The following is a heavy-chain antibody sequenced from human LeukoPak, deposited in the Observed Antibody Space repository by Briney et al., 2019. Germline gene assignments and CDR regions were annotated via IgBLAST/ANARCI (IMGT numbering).Heavy chain of an antibody. J-gene: IGHJ6*02. CDR1: GFTFSSYA. V-gene: IGHV3-23*01. CDR3: AKAETRRLRYFDWLSPRPYYYYGMDV. D-gene: IGHD3-9*01. CDR2: ISGGGGST. Sequence: GGSLRLSCAASGFTFSSYAMSWVRQAPGKGLEWVSGISGGGGSTYYADSVKGRFTISRDNSKNTLYLQMNSLRAEDTAVYYCAKAETRRLRYFDWLSPRPYYYYGMDVWGQGTTVTVSS.